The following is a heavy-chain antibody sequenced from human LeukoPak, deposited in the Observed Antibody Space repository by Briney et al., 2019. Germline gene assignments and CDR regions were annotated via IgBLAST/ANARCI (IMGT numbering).Heavy chain of an antibody. V-gene: IGHV3-30*04. CDR3: ARDFYPSTTVTTSLDY. CDR2: ISYDGSNK. J-gene: IGHJ4*02. D-gene: IGHD4-17*01. Sequence: GGSLRLSCAASGFTFSNHAMHWVRQTPGKGLEWVAVISYDGSNKHYADSVKGRFTISRDNSKNTLFLQMNSLRAEDTAVYYCARDFYPSTTVTTSLDYWGQGTLVTVSS. CDR1: GFTFSNHA.